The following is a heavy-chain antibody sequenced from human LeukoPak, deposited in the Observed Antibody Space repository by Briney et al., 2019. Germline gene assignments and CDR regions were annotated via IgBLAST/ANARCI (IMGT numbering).Heavy chain of an antibody. V-gene: IGHV1-2*02. CDR1: GYTFTGYY. CDR3: ARESVVVVPAAYYYYMDV. J-gene: IGHJ6*03. CDR2: INPNSGGT. Sequence: GASVKVSCKASGYTFTGYYMHWVRQAPGQGPEWMGWINPNSGGTNYAQKFQGRVTMTRDTSISTAYMELSRLRSDDTAVYYCARESVVVVPAAYYYYMDVWGKGTTVTVSS. D-gene: IGHD2-2*01.